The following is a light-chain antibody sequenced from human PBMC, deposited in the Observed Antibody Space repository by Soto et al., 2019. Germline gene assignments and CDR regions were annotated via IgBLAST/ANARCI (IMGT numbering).Light chain of an antibody. Sequence: DIQMTQSPSTLSASVGDRVTITCRAAQGISDWLAWYQQKPGQAPKLLIYRASSLETGVPSRFSGSGSGTEFTLTISSLQPDDFATYYCQQYTSSSTFGQGTKVEVK. CDR2: RAS. CDR1: QGISDW. J-gene: IGKJ1*01. V-gene: IGKV1-5*03. CDR3: QQYTSSST.